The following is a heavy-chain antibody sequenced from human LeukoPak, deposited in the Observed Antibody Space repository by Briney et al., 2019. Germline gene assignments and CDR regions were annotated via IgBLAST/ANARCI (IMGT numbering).Heavy chain of an antibody. CDR1: GGSISSSSYY. V-gene: IGHV4-39*01. D-gene: IGHD6-13*01. Sequence: PSETQSLTCTVSGGSISSSSYYWGWIRQPPGKGLEWIGSIYYSGSTYYNPSLKSRVTISVDTSKNQFSLKLSSVTAADTAVYYCARTITYSSSWYYFDYWGQGTLVTVSS. CDR2: IYYSGST. CDR3: ARTITYSSSWYYFDY. J-gene: IGHJ4*02.